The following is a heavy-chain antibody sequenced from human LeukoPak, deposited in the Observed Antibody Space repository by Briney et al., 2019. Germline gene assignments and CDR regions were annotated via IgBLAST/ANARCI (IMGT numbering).Heavy chain of an antibody. CDR1: GFTFSIYG. CDR3: TKEGLPSGSSWSAWFDP. J-gene: IGHJ5*02. D-gene: IGHD3-10*01. V-gene: IGHV3-30*18. Sequence: GSLRLSCAASGFTFSIYGTHWVRQAPGKGLEWVAVIANDGKTTYYADSVKGRFTISIDNSKNTLYLQMNSLRAEDTAVYYCTKEGLPSGSSWSAWFDPWGQGTLVTVSS. CDR2: IANDGKTT.